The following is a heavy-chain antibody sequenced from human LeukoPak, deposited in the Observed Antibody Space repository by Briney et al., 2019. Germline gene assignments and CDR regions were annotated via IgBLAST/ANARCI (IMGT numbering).Heavy chain of an antibody. CDR1: GYTFTCYY. J-gene: IGHJ4*02. Sequence: ASVKVSCKASGYTFTCYYMHWVRQAPGQGLEWMGWINPNSGGTNYAQKFQGRVTMTRDTSISTAYMELSRLRSDDTAVYYCARDQGGIAVATYWGQGTLVTVSS. CDR2: INPNSGGT. CDR3: ARDQGGIAVATY. D-gene: IGHD6-19*01. V-gene: IGHV1-2*02.